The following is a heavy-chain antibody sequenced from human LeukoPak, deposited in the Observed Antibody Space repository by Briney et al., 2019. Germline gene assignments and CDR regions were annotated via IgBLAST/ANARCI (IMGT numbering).Heavy chain of an antibody. V-gene: IGHV4-39*01. CDR2: IYYRGST. Sequence: PSETLSLTCTVSGGSISTGTYYWGWIRQPPGKGLECIGSIYYRGSTYYNPSLKSRVTISVDTSNNQFSLNLSSVTAADTAVYYCARRRYPGYSSGLFDYWGQGTLVAVS. D-gene: IGHD6-19*01. CDR3: ARRRYPGYSSGLFDY. J-gene: IGHJ4*02. CDR1: GGSISTGTYY.